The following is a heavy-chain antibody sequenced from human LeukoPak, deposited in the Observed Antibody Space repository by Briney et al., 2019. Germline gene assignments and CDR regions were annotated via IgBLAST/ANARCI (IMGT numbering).Heavy chain of an antibody. Sequence: ASVKVSCKASGYTFTSYGISWVRQAPGQGLEWMGWISAYNGNTNYAQKFQGRATMTRDTSTSTVYMELSSLRSDDTAVYYCARVRYRLAETYIDYWGQGTLVTVSS. J-gene: IGHJ4*02. V-gene: IGHV1-18*01. CDR3: ARVRYRLAETYIDY. CDR1: GYTFTSYG. CDR2: ISAYNGNT. D-gene: IGHD3-16*01.